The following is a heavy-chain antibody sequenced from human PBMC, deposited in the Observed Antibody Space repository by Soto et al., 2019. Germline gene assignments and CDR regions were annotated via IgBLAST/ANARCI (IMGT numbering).Heavy chain of an antibody. CDR2: ISAYNGTA. CDR1: GYTFTSYG. V-gene: IGHV1-18*01. D-gene: IGHD3-3*01. CDR3: ARVVRDTIFGVVIRAFDI. J-gene: IGHJ3*02. Sequence: ASVKFCCKSSGYTFTSYGISWVRQAPGQGLEWMGWISAYNGTANYAQKFQGRVTITADESTSTAYMELSSLRSEDTGVYYCARVVRDTIFGVVIRAFDIWGQGTMVTVSS.